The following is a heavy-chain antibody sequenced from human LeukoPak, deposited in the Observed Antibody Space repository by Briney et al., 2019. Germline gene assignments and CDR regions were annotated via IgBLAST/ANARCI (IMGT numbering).Heavy chain of an antibody. CDR1: GFTFSNYA. CDR3: AGIGMTTVTYYYYYYMDV. V-gene: IGHV3-23*01. Sequence: GGSLRLSCAASGFTFSNYAMSWVRQAPGKGLEWVSAISGSGDNTYYADSVKGRFTVSRDNSKNTLYLQMNSLRAEDTAVYYCAGIGMTTVTYYYYYYMDVWGKGTTVTISS. D-gene: IGHD4-17*01. CDR2: ISGSGDNT. J-gene: IGHJ6*03.